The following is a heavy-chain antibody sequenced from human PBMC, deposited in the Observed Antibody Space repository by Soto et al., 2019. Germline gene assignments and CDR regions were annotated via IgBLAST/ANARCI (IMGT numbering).Heavy chain of an antibody. CDR3: ASDAFNFPEPVACDAFDI. D-gene: IGHD1-1*01. V-gene: IGHV3-7*01. CDR1: GFTFSNSW. Sequence: EVQLVESGGGLVQPGGSLRLSCAASGFTFSNSWMSWVRQAPGKGLEGVANIKQDGIGKYYVDSVKGRFTISRDNARNALDLQMNCLRAEYTAVYYCASDAFNFPEPVACDAFDIWGKGTMVSVSS. CDR2: IKQDGIGK. J-gene: IGHJ3*02.